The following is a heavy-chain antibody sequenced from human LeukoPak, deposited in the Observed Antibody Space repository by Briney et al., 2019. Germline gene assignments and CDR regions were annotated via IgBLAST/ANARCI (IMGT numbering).Heavy chain of an antibody. V-gene: IGHV4-59*01. CDR1: GGSISTYY. CDR2: IHYSGNT. D-gene: IGHD1-1*01. J-gene: IGHJ5*01. CDR3: AREGTAGTNLNWFDS. Sequence: SETLSLTCSVSGGSISTYYWSWIRQPPGKGLEWIGYIHYSGNTNYNPSLKSRVTISVDTSKNQFSLKVSSVTAADTAVYYCAREGTAGTNLNWFDSWGQGTLVAVSS.